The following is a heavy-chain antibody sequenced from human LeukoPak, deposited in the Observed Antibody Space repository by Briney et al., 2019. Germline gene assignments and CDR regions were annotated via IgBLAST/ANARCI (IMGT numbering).Heavy chain of an antibody. CDR3: ARDGIIVGATTFDY. V-gene: IGHV1-18*01. CDR2: ISAYSGNT. J-gene: IGHJ4*02. Sequence: ASVKVSCKASGYTFTSYGISWVRQAPGQGLEWMGWISAYSGNTNYAQKLQGRVTMTTDTSTSTAYMELRSLRSDDTAVYYCARDGIIVGATTFDYWGQGTLVTVSS. D-gene: IGHD1-26*01. CDR1: GYTFTSYG.